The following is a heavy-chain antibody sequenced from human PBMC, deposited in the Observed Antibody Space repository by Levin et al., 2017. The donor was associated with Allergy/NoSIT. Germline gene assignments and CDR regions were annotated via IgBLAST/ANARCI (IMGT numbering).Heavy chain of an antibody. CDR2: IKEDGSDR. D-gene: IGHD5-18*01. CDR3: AREAFSYGCES. J-gene: IGHJ5*02. Sequence: LSLTCAASGFTFSTSWMSWVRQAPGKGLEWVANIKEDGSDRFYVDSVKGRFTISRDNAKNSVYLQMNSLRAEDTAIYYCAREAFSYGCESWGQGTLVTVSS. CDR1: GFTFSTSW. V-gene: IGHV3-7*01.